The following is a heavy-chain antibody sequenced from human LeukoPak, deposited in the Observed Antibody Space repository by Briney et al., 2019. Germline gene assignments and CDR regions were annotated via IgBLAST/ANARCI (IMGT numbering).Heavy chain of an antibody. D-gene: IGHD4-11*01. Sequence: MASETLSLTCAVYGGSFSGYYWSWIRQPPGKGLEWIGEINHSGSTNYNPSLKSRVTISVDTSKNQFSLKLSSVTAVDTAVYYCATLTNLRGFDYWGQRTLVTVSS. CDR2: INHSGST. J-gene: IGHJ4*02. CDR1: GGSFSGYY. CDR3: ATLTNLRGFDY. V-gene: IGHV4-34*01.